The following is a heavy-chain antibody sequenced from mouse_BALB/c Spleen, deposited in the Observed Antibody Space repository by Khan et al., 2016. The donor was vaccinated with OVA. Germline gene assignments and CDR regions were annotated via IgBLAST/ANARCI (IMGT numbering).Heavy chain of an antibody. CDR1: GYTFTSYY. D-gene: IGHD1-1*01. V-gene: IGHV1S81*02. J-gene: IGHJ3*01. Sequence: VELVESGAELVKPGASVKLSCKASGYTFTSYYMYWVKQRPGQGLEWIGEINPSNGGANFNEKFKTKATLTVDKSSSTAYMQLSSLTSEDSAVYYWTRGGRSSFAYWGQGTLVTVSA. CDR3: TRGGRSSFAY. CDR2: INPSNGGA.